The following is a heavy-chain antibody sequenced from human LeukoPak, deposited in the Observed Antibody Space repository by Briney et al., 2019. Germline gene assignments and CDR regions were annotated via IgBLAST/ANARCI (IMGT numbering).Heavy chain of an antibody. Sequence: GGSLRLSCAASGFTFDDYAMHWVRQAPGKGLEWVSGISWNSGSIGYADSVKGRFTISRDNAKNSLYLQMNSLRAEDTALYYCAKAYNFGEDNAYYYYGMDVWGQGTTVTVSS. D-gene: IGHD3-10*01. CDR3: AKAYNFGEDNAYYYYGMDV. CDR1: GFTFDDYA. V-gene: IGHV3-9*01. J-gene: IGHJ6*02. CDR2: ISWNSGSI.